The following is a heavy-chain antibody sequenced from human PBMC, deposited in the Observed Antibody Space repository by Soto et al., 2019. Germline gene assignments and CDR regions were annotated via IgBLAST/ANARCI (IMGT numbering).Heavy chain of an antibody. V-gene: IGHV1-69*13. CDR3: ARDRPIAVAGDAFGI. D-gene: IGHD6-19*01. CDR2: IIPIFGTA. CDR1: RCTFNSYA. Sequence: SVKLCSKDPRCTFNSYASSWLRHAPRQGLEWMGGIIPIFGTANYAQKFQGRVTITADESTSTAYMELSSLRSEDTAVYYCARDRPIAVAGDAFGIWGEGTMVTVYS. J-gene: IGHJ3*02.